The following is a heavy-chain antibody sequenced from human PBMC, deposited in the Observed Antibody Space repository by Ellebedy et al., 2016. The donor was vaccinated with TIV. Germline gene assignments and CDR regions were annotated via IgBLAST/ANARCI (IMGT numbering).Heavy chain of an antibody. Sequence: AASVKVSCKASGHTFTAYNMHWVRQAPGQGLEWMGWINPNRGGTNYAKKFQGRVTMTRDTSISTAYMELSRLRSDDTAVYYCARDGDKWNDYDSWGQGTLVTVSS. CDR1: GHTFTAYN. J-gene: IGHJ4*02. D-gene: IGHD1-20*01. CDR3: ARDGDKWNDYDS. CDR2: INPNRGGT. V-gene: IGHV1-2*02.